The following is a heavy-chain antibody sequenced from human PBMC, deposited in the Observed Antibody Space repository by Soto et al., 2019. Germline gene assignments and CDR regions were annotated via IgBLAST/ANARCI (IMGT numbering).Heavy chain of an antibody. J-gene: IGHJ4*02. CDR2: ISYDGSNK. D-gene: IGHD2-15*01. CDR1: GFTFSSYA. V-gene: IGHV3-30-3*01. Sequence: GGSLRLSCAASGFTFSSYAMHWVRQAPGKGLEWVAVISYDGSNKYYADSVKGRFTISRDNSKNTLYLQMNSLRAEDTAVYYCAKGFLGSCSGARCYSFDYWGQGTPVTVSS. CDR3: AKGFLGSCSGARCYSFDY.